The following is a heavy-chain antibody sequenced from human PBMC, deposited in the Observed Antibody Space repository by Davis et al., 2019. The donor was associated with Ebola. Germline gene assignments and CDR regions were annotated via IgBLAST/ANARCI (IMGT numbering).Heavy chain of an antibody. CDR2: IYYSGST. D-gene: IGHD4-23*01. J-gene: IGHJ4*02. CDR1: GGSISSYY. V-gene: IGHV4-59*01. CDR3: ARVPDYGGRFDY. Sequence: SETLSLTCTVSGGSISSYYWSWIRQPPGKGLEWIGYIYYSGSTNSNPSLKSRVTISVDTSKNQFSLKLSSVTAADTAVYYCARVPDYGGRFDYWGQGTLVTVSS.